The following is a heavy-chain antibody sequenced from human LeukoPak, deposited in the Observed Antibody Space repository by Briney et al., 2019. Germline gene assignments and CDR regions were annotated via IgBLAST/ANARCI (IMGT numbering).Heavy chain of an antibody. CDR1: GGSISSYY. D-gene: IGHD2-2*01. Sequence: SETLSLTCSVSGGSISSYYWSWIRQPPGKGLEYIGYIYYSGSTNYNPSLKSRVTISVDTSKDQFSLKLSSVTAADTAVYYCARGGYQLLFRHPYFDYWGQGTLVTVSS. CDR2: IYYSGST. V-gene: IGHV4-59*12. J-gene: IGHJ4*02. CDR3: ARGGYQLLFRHPYFDY.